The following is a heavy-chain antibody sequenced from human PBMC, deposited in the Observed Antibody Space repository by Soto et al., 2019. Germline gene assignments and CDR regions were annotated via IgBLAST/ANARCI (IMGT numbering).Heavy chain of an antibody. CDR3: ARLDCSGGSCYPYYFEH. J-gene: IGHJ4*02. CDR2: IRSNGRT. V-gene: IGHV3-73*01. CDR1: GFTFSASA. Sequence: PGGSLRLSCAASGFTFSASAMHWVRQASGEGLEWVGRIRSNGRTAYAASMQGRFTISRDDSKKTAYLQLNSLKTDDTAVYYCARLDCSGGSCYPYYFEHWGQGALVTVSS. D-gene: IGHD2-15*01.